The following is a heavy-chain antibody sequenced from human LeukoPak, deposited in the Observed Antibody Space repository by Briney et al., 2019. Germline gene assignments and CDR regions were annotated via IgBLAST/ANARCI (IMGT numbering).Heavy chain of an antibody. J-gene: IGHJ4*02. CDR3: AKDFRIGYSAHFDY. CDR2: IYENGGTT. V-gene: IGHV3-23*01. CDR1: GFTFRSHA. Sequence: GGSLRLSCVGSGFTFRSHAMSWVRQVPEKGLEFVSGIYENGGTTYYADSVKGRFSISRDNSKNTLYLQMDSLRGEDTAVYYCAKDFRIGYSAHFDYWGQGALVTVSS. D-gene: IGHD2-21*01.